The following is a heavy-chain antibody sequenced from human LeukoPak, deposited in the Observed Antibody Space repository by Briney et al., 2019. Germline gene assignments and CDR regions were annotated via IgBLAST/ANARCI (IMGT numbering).Heavy chain of an antibody. CDR3: ASPSSSWKYDAFDI. D-gene: IGHD6-13*01. V-gene: IGHV1-69*01. CDR1: GGTFSSYA. J-gene: IGHJ3*02. CDR2: IIPIFGTA. Sequence: VASVKVSCKASGGTFSSYAISWVRQAPGQGLEWMGGIIPIFGTANYAQKFQGRVTITADESTSTAYMELSSLRSEDTAVYYCASPSSSWKYDAFDIWGQGTMVTVSS.